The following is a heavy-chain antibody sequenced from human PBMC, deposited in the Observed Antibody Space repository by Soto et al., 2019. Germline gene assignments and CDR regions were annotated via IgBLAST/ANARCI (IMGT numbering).Heavy chain of an antibody. CDR3: AREGSIAVAVGKLDY. J-gene: IGHJ4*02. Sequence: QLQLQESGPGLVKPSETLSLTCSVSGASISSSSHYWGWIRQPPGKGLEWIGSIYYSGSTYYNPSLKSRVTRAVDTSKNLFSLKLTSATAADTAVYYCAREGSIAVAVGKLDYWGLGTLVTVSS. CDR1: GASISSSSHY. D-gene: IGHD6-19*01. CDR2: IYYSGST. V-gene: IGHV4-39*02.